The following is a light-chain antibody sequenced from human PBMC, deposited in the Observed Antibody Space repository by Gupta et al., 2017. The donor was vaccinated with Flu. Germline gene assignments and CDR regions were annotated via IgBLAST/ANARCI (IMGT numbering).Light chain of an antibody. J-gene: IGKJ2*03. CDR2: DAS. Sequence: DIQMTQSPSSLSASVGDRVTITCQASQDISNYLNWYQQKAGKAPKLLIYDASNWETGVPSRFSGSGSGTDFTFTISSLQPEDIATYYCQQYDNLPRSFGQGTKLEIK. V-gene: IGKV1-33*01. CDR1: QDISNY. CDR3: QQYDNLPRS.